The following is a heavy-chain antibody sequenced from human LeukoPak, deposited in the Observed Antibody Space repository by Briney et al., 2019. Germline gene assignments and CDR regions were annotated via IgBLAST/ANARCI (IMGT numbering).Heavy chain of an antibody. D-gene: IGHD3-16*01. CDR3: ARVATGGYYYYYYMDV. V-gene: IGHV1-69*13. J-gene: IGHJ6*03. Sequence: ASVKVSCKASGGTFISYAISWVRQAPGQGLEWMGGIIPIFGTANYAQKFQGRVTITADESTSTAYMELSSLRSEDTAVYYCARVATGGYYYYYYMDVWGKGTTVTVSS. CDR2: IIPIFGTA. CDR1: GGTFISYA.